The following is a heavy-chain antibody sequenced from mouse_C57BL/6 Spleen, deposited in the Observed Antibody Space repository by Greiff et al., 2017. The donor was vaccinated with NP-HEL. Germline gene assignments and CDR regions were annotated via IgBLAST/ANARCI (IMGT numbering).Heavy chain of an antibody. D-gene: IGHD1-1*01. Sequence: QVQLQQSGAELVRPGTSVKVSCKASGYAFTNYLIEWVKQRPGQGLEWIGVINPGSGGTNYNEKFKGKATLTADKSSSTAYMQLSSLTSEDSAVYFCARVPVVADYYAMDYWGQGTSGTVSS. V-gene: IGHV1-54*01. CDR1: GYAFTNYL. CDR2: INPGSGGT. CDR3: ARVPVVADYYAMDY. J-gene: IGHJ4*01.